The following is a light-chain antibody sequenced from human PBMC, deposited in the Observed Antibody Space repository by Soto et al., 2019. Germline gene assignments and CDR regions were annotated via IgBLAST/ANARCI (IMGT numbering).Light chain of an antibody. J-gene: IGKJ5*01. CDR3: QQYGSSPLT. CDR2: GAS. V-gene: IGKV3-20*01. CDR1: QSVSSSY. Sequence: EIVLTQSPGTLSLSPGERATXXXXXSQSVSSSYLAWYQQKPGQAPRLLIYGASSRATGTPDRFSGSGSGTDFTLTISRLEPEDFAVYYCQQYGSSPLTFGQGTRLEIK.